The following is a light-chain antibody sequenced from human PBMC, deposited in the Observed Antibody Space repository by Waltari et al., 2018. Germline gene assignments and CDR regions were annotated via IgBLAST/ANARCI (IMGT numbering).Light chain of an antibody. CDR1: QTISRY. Sequence: DIQMTQSPSSLSASVGDRVTITCRASQTISRYLNWYQQKPGKAPNLLIYPASSLQSGVPSRFSGSGSGRDFTLIITGLQPEDFATYYCQQTYSFTRTFGQGTKVEIK. CDR2: PAS. V-gene: IGKV1-39*01. CDR3: QQTYSFTRT. J-gene: IGKJ1*01.